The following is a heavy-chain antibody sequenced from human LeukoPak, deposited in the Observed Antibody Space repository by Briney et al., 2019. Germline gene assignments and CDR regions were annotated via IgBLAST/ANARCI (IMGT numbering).Heavy chain of an antibody. J-gene: IGHJ5*02. CDR2: IYYSGST. D-gene: IGHD3-10*01. V-gene: IGHV4-39*01. Sequence: PSETLSLTCTVSGVSISSSSYYWGWIRQPPGKGLEWIASIYYSGSTYYNPSLKSRVTISVDTSKNQFSLKLSSVAAADTAVYYCARNRYYYGSGSYGVPNWFDPWGQGTLVTVSS. CDR1: GVSISSSSYY. CDR3: ARNRYYYGSGSYGVPNWFDP.